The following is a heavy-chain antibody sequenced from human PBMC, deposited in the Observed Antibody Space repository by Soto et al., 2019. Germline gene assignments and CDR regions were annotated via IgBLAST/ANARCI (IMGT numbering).Heavy chain of an antibody. CDR2: LTNSGDST. J-gene: IGHJ6*03. Sequence: GGSLRLSCAASGFTFSSYAMSWVRQAPGKGLEWVSALTNSGDSTYYADSVKGRLTISRDNSKNTLYLQMNSLKASDTAMYYSARLYSSLKSYYYYMDVWGKGTTVTVSS. CDR1: GFTFSSYA. V-gene: IGHV3-23*01. CDR3: ARLYSSLKSYYYYMDV. D-gene: IGHD6-6*01.